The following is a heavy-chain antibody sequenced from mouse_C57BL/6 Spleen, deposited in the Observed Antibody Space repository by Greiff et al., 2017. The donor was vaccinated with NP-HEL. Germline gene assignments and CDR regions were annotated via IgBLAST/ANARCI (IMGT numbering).Heavy chain of an antibody. J-gene: IGHJ2*01. V-gene: IGHV1-81*01. CDR1: GYTFTSYG. D-gene: IGHD1-1*02. CDR3: ARKGDYGFDY. Sequence: QVQLQQSGAELARPGASVKLSCKASGYTFTSYGISWVKQRTGQGLEWIGEIYPRSGNTYYNEKFKGKATLTADKSSSTAYIELRSLTSEDSAVYFCARKGDYGFDYWGQGTTRTVSS. CDR2: IYPRSGNT.